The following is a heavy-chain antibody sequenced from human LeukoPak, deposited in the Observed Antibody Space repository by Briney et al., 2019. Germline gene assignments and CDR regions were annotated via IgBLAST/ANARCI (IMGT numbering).Heavy chain of an antibody. Sequence: SETLSLTCTVSGGSISSSSYYWGWIRQPPGKGLEWIGSIYYSGSTYYNPSLKSRVTISVDTSKNQFSLRLRSVTAADTAVYYCARVCCYSDPGSKPNWFDPWGQGILVTVPS. CDR2: IYYSGST. J-gene: IGHJ5*02. CDR3: ARVCCYSDPGSKPNWFDP. D-gene: IGHD3-10*01. CDR1: GGSISSSSYY. V-gene: IGHV4-39*07.